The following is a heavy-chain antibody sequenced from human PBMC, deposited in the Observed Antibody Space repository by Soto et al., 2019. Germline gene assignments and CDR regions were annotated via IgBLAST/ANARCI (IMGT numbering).Heavy chain of an antibody. CDR2: IMPIFRAP. J-gene: IGHJ6*02. V-gene: IGHV1-69*13. Sequence: GASVKVSCKASGGAFSDYAFSWVRQAPGQGLEWLGGIMPIFRAPDYAQKFQGRVTITADEFTRTAYVEMNSLRSEDTAVYYCASWLKGPDIGNYYYGMDVWGQGTTVTVSS. CDR3: ASWLKGPDIGNYYYGMDV. CDR1: GGAFSDYA. D-gene: IGHD2-15*01.